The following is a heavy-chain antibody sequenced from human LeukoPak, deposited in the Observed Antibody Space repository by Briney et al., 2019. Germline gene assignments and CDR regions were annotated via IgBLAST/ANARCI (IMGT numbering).Heavy chain of an antibody. Sequence: PSETLSPTCTVSGGSISSYYWSWIRQPPGKGLEWIGYIYYSGSTNYNPSLKSRVTISVDTSKNQFSLKLSSVTAADTAVYYCARGHIAVAGFDYWGQGTLVTVSS. V-gene: IGHV4-59*01. J-gene: IGHJ4*02. CDR2: IYYSGST. D-gene: IGHD6-19*01. CDR1: GGSISSYY. CDR3: ARGHIAVAGFDY.